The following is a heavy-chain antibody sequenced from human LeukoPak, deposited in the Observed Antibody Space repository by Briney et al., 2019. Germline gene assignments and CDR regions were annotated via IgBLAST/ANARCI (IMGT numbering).Heavy chain of an antibody. D-gene: IGHD1-1*01. CDR3: ARALAGTTGWYFDY. V-gene: IGHV4-59*01. J-gene: IGHJ4*02. Sequence: SETLSLICTVSGGSISSYYWSWIRQPPGKGLEWIGYIYYSGSTNYNPSLKSRATISVDTSKNQFSLKLSSVTAADTAVYYCARALAGTTGWYFDYWGQGTLVTVSS. CDR1: GGSISSYY. CDR2: IYYSGST.